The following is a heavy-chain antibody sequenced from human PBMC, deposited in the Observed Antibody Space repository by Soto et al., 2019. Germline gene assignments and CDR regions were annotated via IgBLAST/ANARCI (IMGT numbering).Heavy chain of an antibody. CDR3: ERDGHGYNYWYFDL. V-gene: IGHV1-69*01. Sequence: QVQLVQSGAEVKEPGSSVKVSCKVSGDTFNKYTINWVRQAPGQGLEWMAGIIPIYGTANYALKFHDRIKVTADESTATAYMELNSLTSEDTAIYYCERDGHGYNYWYFDLWGRGTLITVSS. J-gene: IGHJ2*01. D-gene: IGHD5-12*01. CDR2: IIPIYGTA. CDR1: GDTFNKYT.